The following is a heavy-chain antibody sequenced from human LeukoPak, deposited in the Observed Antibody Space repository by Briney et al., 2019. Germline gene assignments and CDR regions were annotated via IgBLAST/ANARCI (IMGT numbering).Heavy chain of an antibody. Sequence: SETLSLTCTVSGGSITSGSYYWSWIRQPAGKGLEWIGRIYTSGNTNYNPSLKSRVTISVDTSKNQFSLKLGSVTAADTAVYYCARALRDILTGYYLDYWGQGTLVTVSS. D-gene: IGHD3-9*01. CDR1: GGSITSGSYY. V-gene: IGHV4-61*02. CDR3: ARALRDILTGYYLDY. CDR2: IYTSGNT. J-gene: IGHJ4*02.